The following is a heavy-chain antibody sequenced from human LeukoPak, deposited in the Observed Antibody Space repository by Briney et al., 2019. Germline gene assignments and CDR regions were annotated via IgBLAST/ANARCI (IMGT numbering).Heavy chain of an antibody. V-gene: IGHV3-23*01. CDR1: GFTFNYYA. D-gene: IGHD5-18*01. CDR2: ISDNEGKT. Sequence: GGSLRLSCAAYGFTFNYYAMRWVRQAPGKGLEWVSGISDNEGKTYYTDSVKGRFTISRDNTKNTVYLQMNNLRADDTAVYCCASHDSFIPYWGQGTLVTVSS. J-gene: IGHJ4*02. CDR3: ASHDSFIPY.